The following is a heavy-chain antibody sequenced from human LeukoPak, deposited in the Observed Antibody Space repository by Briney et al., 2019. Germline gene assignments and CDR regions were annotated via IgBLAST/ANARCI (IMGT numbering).Heavy chain of an antibody. CDR3: ARDQAALAARPFDY. CDR1: GYTFTVYY. J-gene: IGHJ4*02. Sequence: ASVTVSFKASGYTFTVYYMHWVRQAPGQGLEWMGWINPNSGGTNYAQKFQGRVTMTGDTSISTAYMDLTHLRSDDTAVYYCARDQAALAARPFDYWGQGTLVTVSS. CDR2: INPNSGGT. D-gene: IGHD6-6*01. V-gene: IGHV1-2*02.